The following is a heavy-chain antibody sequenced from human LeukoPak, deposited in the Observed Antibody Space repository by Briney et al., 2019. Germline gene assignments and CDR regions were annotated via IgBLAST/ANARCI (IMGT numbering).Heavy chain of an antibody. CDR2: INAYNGNT. Sequence: ASVTVSCLASRYTFTSYGISWVRQPPGQGLAGMGWINAYNGNTNYAQKLQGRVTMTTDTYTSTAYMELRRRRSDDTAVYYCERDTGSSWLGYLDYWGQGTLVTVSS. V-gene: IGHV1-18*01. CDR3: ERDTGSSWLGYLDY. CDR1: RYTFTSYG. J-gene: IGHJ4*02. D-gene: IGHD6-13*01.